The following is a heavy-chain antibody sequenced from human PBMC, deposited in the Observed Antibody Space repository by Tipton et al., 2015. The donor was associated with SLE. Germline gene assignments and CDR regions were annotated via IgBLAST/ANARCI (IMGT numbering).Heavy chain of an antibody. V-gene: IGHV4-59*11. J-gene: IGHJ4*02. CDR2: IYYSGST. D-gene: IGHD4-17*01. CDR3: ARSHGDYGY. Sequence: LRLSCTVSGGSISSHYWSWIRQPPGKGLEWIGYIYYSGSTNYNPSLKSRVTISVDTSKNQFSLKLSSVTAADTAVYYCARSHGDYGYWGQGTLVTVSS. CDR1: GGSISSHY.